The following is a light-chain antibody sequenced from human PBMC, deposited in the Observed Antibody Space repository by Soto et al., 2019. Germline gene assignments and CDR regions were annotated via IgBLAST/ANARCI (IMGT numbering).Light chain of an antibody. CDR2: DVS. CDR1: SSDVGGYNY. Sequence: QSALTQPASVSGSPGQSITISCTGTSSDVGGYNYVSWYQQHPGKAPKLMIFDVSHRPSGVSNRFSGSKSGNTASLTISGLQGEDEADYYCSSYTSSSTRVFGTGTKLTVL. V-gene: IGLV2-14*01. CDR3: SSYTSSSTRV. J-gene: IGLJ1*01.